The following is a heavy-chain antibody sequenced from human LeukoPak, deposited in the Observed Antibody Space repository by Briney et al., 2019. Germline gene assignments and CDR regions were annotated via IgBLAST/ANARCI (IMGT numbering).Heavy chain of an antibody. V-gene: IGHV1-2*06. CDR2: INPDSGST. J-gene: IGHJ5*02. CDR3: ARACSGGSCYSDNWLDP. D-gene: IGHD2-15*01. CDR1: GYTFTGYY. Sequence: ASVKVSCKASGYTFTGYYLYWVRQAPGQGLEWMGRINPDSGSTNYAQKFQGRVTMTRDTSISTAYMELNRLTSDDTAVYYCARACSGGSCYSDNWLDPWGQGTLVTVSS.